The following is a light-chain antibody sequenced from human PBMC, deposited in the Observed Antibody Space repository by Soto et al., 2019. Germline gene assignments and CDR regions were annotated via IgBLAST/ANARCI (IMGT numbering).Light chain of an antibody. CDR1: QSVSSY. Sequence: EIVLTQSPATLSLSPGERATLSCRASQSVSSYLAWYQQKPGQAPRLLIYDASNRATGIPARFSGSGSGTDFTLTICSLEPEDFAVYYCQQRSNWLGTFGGGTKVQIK. J-gene: IGKJ4*01. CDR3: QQRSNWLGT. CDR2: DAS. V-gene: IGKV3-11*01.